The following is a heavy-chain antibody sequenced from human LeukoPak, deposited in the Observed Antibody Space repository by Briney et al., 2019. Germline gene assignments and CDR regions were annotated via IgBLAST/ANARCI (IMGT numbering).Heavy chain of an antibody. J-gene: IGHJ6*03. CDR3: ARDGSRLRYFDWSRYYMDV. Sequence: ASVKVSCKASGYTFTSYYMHWVRQAPGQGLEWMGIINPSGGSTSYAQKFHGRVTMTRDTSTSTVYMEMSSLRSEDTAVYYCARDGSRLRYFDWSRYYMDVWGKGTTVTISS. D-gene: IGHD3-9*01. V-gene: IGHV1-46*01. CDR2: INPSGGST. CDR1: GYTFTSYY.